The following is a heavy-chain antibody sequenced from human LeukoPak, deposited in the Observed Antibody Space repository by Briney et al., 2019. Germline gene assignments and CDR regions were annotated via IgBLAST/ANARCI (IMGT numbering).Heavy chain of an antibody. CDR2: ISSSGSTT. D-gene: IGHD1-20*01. V-gene: IGHV3-48*03. Sequence: GGSLRLSCVGSGFTFVSHEMNWVRQAPGRGLEWVSFISSSGSTTHYADSVKGRFTISRDNAKNSLYLQMNSLRAEDTAIYYCAREYNSRATFDYWGQGTLVTVSS. J-gene: IGHJ4*02. CDR3: AREYNSRATFDY. CDR1: GFTFVSHE.